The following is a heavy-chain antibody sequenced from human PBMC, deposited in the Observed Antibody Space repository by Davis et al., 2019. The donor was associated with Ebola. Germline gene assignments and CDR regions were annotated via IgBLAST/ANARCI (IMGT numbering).Heavy chain of an antibody. Sequence: PGGSLRLSCAASGFTFSSYAMSWVRQAPGKGLEWVSAISGSGGTTYYAASVKGRFTISRDNAKNSLYLQMNSLRAEDTAVYYCARDGGDMAFDIWGQGTMVTVSS. CDR1: GFTFSSYA. V-gene: IGHV3-23*01. J-gene: IGHJ3*02. CDR2: ISGSGGTT. CDR3: ARDGGDMAFDI. D-gene: IGHD2-21*02.